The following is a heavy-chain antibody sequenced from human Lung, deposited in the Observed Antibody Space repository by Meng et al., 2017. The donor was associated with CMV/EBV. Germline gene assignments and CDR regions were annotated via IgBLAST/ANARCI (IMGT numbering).Heavy chain of an antibody. CDR1: GFNFRNYG. CDR2: FLYDVSKH. CDR3: ASEEGYGSGSYFGDY. V-gene: IGHV3-33*01. Sequence: SGFNFRNYGMHWVCQAPGKGLVWVAMFLYDVSKHFYAASVKGPFTISSDNSKNTLYLQMNNLSVEDMAVYYCASEEGYGSGSYFGDYWSQGTLVTVSS. D-gene: IGHD3-10*01. J-gene: IGHJ4*02.